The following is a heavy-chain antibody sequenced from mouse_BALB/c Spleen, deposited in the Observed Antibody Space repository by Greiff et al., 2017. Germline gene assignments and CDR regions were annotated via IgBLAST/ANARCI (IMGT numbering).Heavy chain of an antibody. CDR2: ISYSGST. Sequence: EVQRVESGPGLVKPSQSLSLTCTVTGYSITSDYAWNWIRQFPGNKLEWMGYISYSGSTSYNPSLKSRISITRDTSKNQFFLQLNSVTTEDTATYYWARDYGSSSHWYFDVWGAGTTVTVSS. D-gene: IGHD1-1*01. CDR1: GYSITSDYA. J-gene: IGHJ1*01. CDR3: ARDYGSSSHWYFDV. V-gene: IGHV3-2*02.